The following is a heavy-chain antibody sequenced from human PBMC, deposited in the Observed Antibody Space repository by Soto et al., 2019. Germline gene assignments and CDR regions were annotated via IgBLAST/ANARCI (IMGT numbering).Heavy chain of an antibody. CDR3: ARGRGTPMVGPEGFDY. CDR2: IYYSGST. V-gene: IGHV4-59*01. CDR1: GGSISSYF. J-gene: IGHJ4*02. Sequence: HVQLQESGPGLVKPSETLSLTCTVSGGSISSYFWSWIRQPPGKGLEWIGYIYYSGSTEYDPSLKSRVTISLDTSKNQCSLKLSSVTAADTAVYYCARGRGTPMVGPEGFDYWGQGTLVTVSS. D-gene: IGHD5-18*01.